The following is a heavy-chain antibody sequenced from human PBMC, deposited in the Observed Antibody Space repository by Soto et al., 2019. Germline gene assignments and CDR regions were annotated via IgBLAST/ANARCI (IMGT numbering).Heavy chain of an antibody. Sequence: GGSLRLSCAASGFTFSSYGMHWVRQAPGKGLEWVAVIWYDGSNKYYADSVKGRFTISRDNSKNTLYLQMNSLRAEDTAVYYCARDYFPLGTTYYYYGMDVWGQGTTVTVSS. V-gene: IGHV3-33*01. CDR2: IWYDGSNK. J-gene: IGHJ6*02. CDR3: ARDYFPLGTTYYYYGMDV. D-gene: IGHD4-4*01. CDR1: GFTFSSYG.